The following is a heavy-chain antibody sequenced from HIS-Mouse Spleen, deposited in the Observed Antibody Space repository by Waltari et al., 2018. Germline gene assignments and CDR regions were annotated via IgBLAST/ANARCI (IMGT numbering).Heavy chain of an antibody. CDR3: ASGGSMIVVALFDY. V-gene: IGHV3-74*01. CDR1: GFTFSSYW. J-gene: IGHJ4*02. CDR2: VNSCGSRP. Sequence: EVQLVESGGGLVQPGGSLRLSCAASGFTFSSYWMHWVRQAPGKGLVWVSRVNSCGSRPSYGDAVNGRFTISSEKAKNPLDLQMNSLRAEDTAVYYCASGGSMIVVALFDYWGQGTLVTVSS. D-gene: IGHD3-22*01.